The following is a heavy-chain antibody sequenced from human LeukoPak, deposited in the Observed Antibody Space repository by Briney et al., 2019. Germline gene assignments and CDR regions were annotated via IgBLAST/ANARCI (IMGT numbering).Heavy chain of an antibody. V-gene: IGHV1-24*01. D-gene: IGHD1-26*01. CDR3: ATAQWELTGNAFDI. CDR1: GYTLTELS. Sequence: GASVKVSCKVSGYTLTELSMHWVRQAPGKGLEWMGGFDPEDGETIYAQKFQGRVTMTEDTSTDTAYMELSSLRSEDTAVYYCATAQWELTGNAFDIWGQGTMVTVSS. CDR2: FDPEDGET. J-gene: IGHJ3*02.